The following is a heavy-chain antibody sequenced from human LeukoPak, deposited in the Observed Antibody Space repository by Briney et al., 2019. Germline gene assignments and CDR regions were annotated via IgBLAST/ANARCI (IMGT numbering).Heavy chain of an antibody. CDR3: ASGPPYYDFWSGYYH. CDR2: INHSGST. J-gene: IGHJ4*02. CDR1: GGSFSGYY. D-gene: IGHD3-3*01. Sequence: SETLSLTCAVYGGSFSGYYWSWIRQPPGKGLEWIGEINHSGSTNYNPSLKSRVTISVDTSKNQFSLKLSSVTAADTAVYYCASGPPYYDFWSGYYHWGQGTLVTVSS. V-gene: IGHV4-34*01.